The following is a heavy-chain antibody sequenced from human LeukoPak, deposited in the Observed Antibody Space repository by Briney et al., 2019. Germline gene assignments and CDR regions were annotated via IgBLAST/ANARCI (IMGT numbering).Heavy chain of an antibody. CDR1: GGSISSGDYY. CDR3: ARSSTYYDFWSGYYNYFDY. CDR2: IYYSGCT. Sequence: SETLSLTCTVSGGSISSGDYYWSWIRQPPGKGLEWIGYIYYSGCTYYNPSLKSRVTISVDTSKHQFSLKLSSVTAADTAVYYCARSSTYYDFWSGYYNYFDYWGQGTLVTVSS. D-gene: IGHD3-3*01. V-gene: IGHV4-30-4*01. J-gene: IGHJ4*02.